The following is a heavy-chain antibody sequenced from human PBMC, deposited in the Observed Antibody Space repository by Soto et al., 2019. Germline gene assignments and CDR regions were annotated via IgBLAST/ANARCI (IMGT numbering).Heavy chain of an antibody. V-gene: IGHV1-69*13. J-gene: IGHJ5*02. CDR1: GGTFSSYA. Sequence: SVKVSCKASGGTFSSYAISWVRQAPGQGLEWMGGIIPIFGTANYAQKFQGRVTITADESTSTAYMELSSLRSEDTAVYYCARDLRSPNWFDPWGQGTLVTVSS. CDR3: ARDLRSPNWFDP. CDR2: IIPIFGTA.